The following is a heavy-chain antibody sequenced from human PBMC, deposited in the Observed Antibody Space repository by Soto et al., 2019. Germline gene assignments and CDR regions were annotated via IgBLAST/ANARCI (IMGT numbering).Heavy chain of an antibody. CDR1: GGSINNNNYY. D-gene: IGHD5-12*01. Sequence: SETLSLTCTVSGGSINNNNYYWGWVRQPPGKGLEWIGSVSYTGTTYYSPSLKSRVITSIDTSRNQFSLKLASVTAADTAVYYCARSGYSGYDLDYWGQGTLVTVSS. CDR2: VSYTGTT. V-gene: IGHV4-39*01. J-gene: IGHJ4*02. CDR3: ARSGYSGYDLDY.